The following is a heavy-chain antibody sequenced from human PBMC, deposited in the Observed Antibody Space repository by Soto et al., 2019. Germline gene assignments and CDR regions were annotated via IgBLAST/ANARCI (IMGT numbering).Heavy chain of an antibody. CDR3: ATRRNLRGAFDI. V-gene: IGHV4-34*01. J-gene: IGHJ3*02. Sequence: QVQLQQWGAGLLKPSETLSLTCAVYGGSFSGYYWSWIRQPPGKGLEWIGEINHSGSTNYNPSLKSRVPISVDTSKNQFSLKLSSVTAADTAVYYCATRRNLRGAFDIWGQGTMVTVSS. D-gene: IGHD4-17*01. CDR2: INHSGST. CDR1: GGSFSGYY.